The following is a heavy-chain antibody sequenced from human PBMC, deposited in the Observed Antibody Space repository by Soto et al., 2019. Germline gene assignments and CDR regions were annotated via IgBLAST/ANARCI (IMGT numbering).Heavy chain of an antibody. CDR1: GGSFTSNNW. D-gene: IGHD4-17*01. CDR2: IYRTGST. V-gene: IGHV4-4*02. Sequence: PSETLSLTCAVSGGSFTSNNWWTWVRQPPGQGLEWIGDIYRTGSTNYNPPLKSRVTISVDTSENQFSLKLSSVAAADTAVYYCARIKTTYYYYYSMDVWGQATTVTVSS. CDR3: ARIKTTYYYYYSMDV. J-gene: IGHJ6*02.